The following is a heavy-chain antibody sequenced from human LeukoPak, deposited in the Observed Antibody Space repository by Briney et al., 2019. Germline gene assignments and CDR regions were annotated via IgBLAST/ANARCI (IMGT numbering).Heavy chain of an antibody. Sequence: GGSLRLSCAASGFTVSSDYMSWVRQAPGKGLEWVSVIYSGGSTYYADSVKGRFTISRDNSKNTLYLQMNSLRAEDTAVYYCAKGGASIAAADYELYYFDYWGQGTLVTVSS. V-gene: IGHV3-53*01. CDR2: IYSGGST. CDR3: AKGGASIAAADYELYYFDY. CDR1: GFTVSSDY. D-gene: IGHD6-13*01. J-gene: IGHJ4*02.